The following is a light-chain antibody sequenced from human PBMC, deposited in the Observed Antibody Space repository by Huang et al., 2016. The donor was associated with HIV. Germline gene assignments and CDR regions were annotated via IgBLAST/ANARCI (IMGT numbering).Light chain of an antibody. V-gene: IGKV3-15*01. CDR3: QQYNNWPPLT. CDR2: GAS. Sequence: EIVMTQSPATLSVSPGERATLSCRASPSVSSNLAWYQQKPGQAPRRLIYGASTRATGSPARCSGSGSGTEFTLTISSLQSEDFAVYYCQQYNNWPPLTFGGGTKVEIK. J-gene: IGKJ4*01. CDR1: PSVSSN.